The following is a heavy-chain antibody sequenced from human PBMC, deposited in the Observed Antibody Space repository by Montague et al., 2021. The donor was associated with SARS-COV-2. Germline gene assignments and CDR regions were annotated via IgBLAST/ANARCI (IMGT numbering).Heavy chain of an antibody. V-gene: IGHV4-4*02. CDR2: IYQSRTT. D-gene: IGHD3-22*01. J-gene: IGHJ4*02. CDR3: ARGGNYYDSSGYQAFFDF. Sequence: SETLSLTCLVSGDSINNKNWWNWVRQPPGKGLEWRGEIYQSRTTNYNPSLKTRATISTDKSKNLLSLTLTSVTAADTAFYFCARGGNYYDSSGYQAFFDFWGQGPLVTVSS. CDR1: GDSINNKNW.